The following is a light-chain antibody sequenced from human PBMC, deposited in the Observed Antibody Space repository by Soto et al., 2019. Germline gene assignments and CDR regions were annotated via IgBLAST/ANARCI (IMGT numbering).Light chain of an antibody. CDR3: RSYTSIRLYV. V-gene: IGLV2-14*01. CDR1: SSDVGGYKY. CDR2: DVS. J-gene: IGLJ1*01. Sequence: QSALTKPASVSGSPGQSISISCTGTSSDVGGYKYVSWYQQHPGKAPKLMIYDVSSRPSGVSNRFSGSKSGNTASLTISGLQAEDAADYYCRSYTSIRLYVFGPGTKLSGL.